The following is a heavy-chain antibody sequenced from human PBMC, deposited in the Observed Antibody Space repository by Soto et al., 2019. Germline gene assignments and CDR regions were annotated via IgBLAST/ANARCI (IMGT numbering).Heavy chain of an antibody. V-gene: IGHV4-59*12. CDR3: ARGPGI. CDR2: MYNTGST. CDR1: GGSISSYY. J-gene: IGHJ4*02. Sequence: SETLSLTCTVSGGSISSYYWSWIRQPPGKGLEWIGYMYNTGSTIYNPSLKSRVTISVDTSKNQFSLKLSSVTAADTAVYYCARGPGIWGQGTLVTVSS.